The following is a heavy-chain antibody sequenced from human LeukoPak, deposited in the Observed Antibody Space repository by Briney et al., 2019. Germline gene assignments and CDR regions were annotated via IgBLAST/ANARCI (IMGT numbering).Heavy chain of an antibody. J-gene: IGHJ3*02. CDR3: ARRGIAYCGGDCYSGAFDI. CDR2: IYYSGST. Sequence: SETLSLTCTVSGGSISSSSYYWGWIRQPPGKGLEWIGSIYYSGSTYYNPSLKSRVTISVDTSKSQFSLKLSSVTAADTAVYYCARRGIAYCGGDCYSGAFDIWGQGTMVTVSS. CDR1: GGSISSSSYY. D-gene: IGHD2-21*02. V-gene: IGHV4-39*01.